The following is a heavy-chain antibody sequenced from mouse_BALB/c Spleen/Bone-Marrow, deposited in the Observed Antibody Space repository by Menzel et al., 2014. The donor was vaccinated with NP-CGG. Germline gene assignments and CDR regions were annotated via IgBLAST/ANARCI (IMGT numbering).Heavy chain of an antibody. J-gene: IGHJ4*01. CDR1: GYTFTSYW. CDR2: IYPSDSYT. D-gene: IGHD2-1*01. CDR3: TRAGNYGNYYAMDY. Sequence: QVQLQQSGAELVRPGASVKPSCKASGYTFTSYWINWVKQRPGQGLEWIGNIYPSDSYTNYNQKFKDKATLTVDKSSSTAYMQLSSPTSEDSAFYFCTRAGNYGNYYAMDYWGQGTSVTVSS. V-gene: IGHV1-69*02.